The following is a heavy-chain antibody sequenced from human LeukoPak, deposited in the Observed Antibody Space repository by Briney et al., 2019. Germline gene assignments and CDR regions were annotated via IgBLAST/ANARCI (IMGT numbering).Heavy chain of an antibody. J-gene: IGHJ4*02. CDR2: ISYRSSDI. CDR3: ARTGDYEDY. V-gene: IGHV3-21*04. CDR1: GFTLSSYN. D-gene: IGHD4-17*01. Sequence: PGGSLRLSCAASGFTLSSYNMKWVRQAPGKGLEWVSSISYRSSDIEYADSVRGRFTISRDNSKNTLYLQMNSLRAEDTAVYYCARTGDYEDYWGQGTLVTVSS.